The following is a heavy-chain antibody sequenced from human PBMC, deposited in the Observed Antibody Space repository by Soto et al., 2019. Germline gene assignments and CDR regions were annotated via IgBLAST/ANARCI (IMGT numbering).Heavy chain of an antibody. CDR3: TTYHGDYNFDH. CDR2: FDPDEAET. D-gene: IGHD4-17*01. V-gene: IGHV1-24*01. CDR1: GYTLNEVA. J-gene: IGHJ5*02. Sequence: QVQLVQSGAEVKKPGASVKVSCKVSGYTLNEVAMHWVRQAPGKGLEWLGGFDPDEAETIYAQPFQGRVTMTADTSTDTVYMELSSLRSEDTALYFCTTYHGDYNFDHWGQGTLVTVSS.